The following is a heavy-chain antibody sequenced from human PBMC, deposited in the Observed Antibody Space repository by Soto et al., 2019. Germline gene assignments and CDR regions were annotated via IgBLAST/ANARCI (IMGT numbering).Heavy chain of an antibody. CDR3: ARHASGHSGYDLGEDYYFDY. D-gene: IGHD5-12*01. CDR2: IYYSGST. CDR1: GGSISSSSYY. Sequence: QLQLQESGPGLVKPSETLSLTCTVSGGSISSSSYYWGWIRQPPGKGLEWIGSIYYSGSTYYNPSLKSRVTISVDTSKNQFSLKLSSVTAADTAVYYCARHASGHSGYDLGEDYYFDYWGQGTLVTVSS. V-gene: IGHV4-39*01. J-gene: IGHJ4*02.